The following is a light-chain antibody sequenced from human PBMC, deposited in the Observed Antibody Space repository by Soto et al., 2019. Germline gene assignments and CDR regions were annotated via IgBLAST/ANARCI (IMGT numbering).Light chain of an antibody. Sequence: QSVLTQPPSASGTPGQRVTISCSGSSSKIGSNTVNWYQQLPGTAPKLLIYSNNQRPSGVPDRFSGSKSGTSASLAISGLQSEDEADYYCAAWDDSRNDVFGTGTKLTVL. V-gene: IGLV1-44*01. CDR1: SSKIGSNT. J-gene: IGLJ1*01. CDR3: AAWDDSRNDV. CDR2: SNN.